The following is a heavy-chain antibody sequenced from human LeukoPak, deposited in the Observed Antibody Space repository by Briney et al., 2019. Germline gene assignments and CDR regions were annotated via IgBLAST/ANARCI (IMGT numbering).Heavy chain of an antibody. CDR2: IYYSGGT. CDR1: GDSISGFY. Sequence: SETLSLTCNVSGDSISGFYWSWIRQPPGKGLEWIGYIYYSGGTNYNPSLKSRVTISVDTSKNQFSLKLSSVTAADTAVYYCARVKAMAYFDYWGQGTLVTVSS. D-gene: IGHD5-18*01. J-gene: IGHJ4*02. V-gene: IGHV4-59*01. CDR3: ARVKAMAYFDY.